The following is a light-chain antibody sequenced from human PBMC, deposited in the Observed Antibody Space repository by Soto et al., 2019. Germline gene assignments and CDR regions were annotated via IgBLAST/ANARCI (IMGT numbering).Light chain of an antibody. J-gene: IGLJ1*01. CDR3: CSYVGRLYV. CDR2: DVS. V-gene: IGLV2-11*01. Sequence: QSALTQPRSVSGSPGQSVTISCTGTTRDVGNYNYVSWYQQHPDKAPKLILYDVSQRPSGVPDRFSGSKSGNTASLTISGLQAEDEADYYCCSYVGRLYVFGTGTKVTVL. CDR1: TRDVGNYNY.